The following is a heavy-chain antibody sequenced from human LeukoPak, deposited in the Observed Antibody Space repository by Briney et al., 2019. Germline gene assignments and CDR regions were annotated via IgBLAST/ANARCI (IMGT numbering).Heavy chain of an antibody. J-gene: IGHJ4*02. V-gene: IGHV4-59*01. CDR1: GDSFRSYY. Sequence: SETLSLTCTVSGDSFRSYYWSWIRQPPGKGLEWIGYIYYSGSTNYNPSLKSRVTFSVDTSKNQFSLKLNSVTAADTAVYYCARGGDYGDLRYFDYWGQGTLVTVSS. CDR3: ARGGDYGDLRYFDY. CDR2: IYYSGST. D-gene: IGHD4-17*01.